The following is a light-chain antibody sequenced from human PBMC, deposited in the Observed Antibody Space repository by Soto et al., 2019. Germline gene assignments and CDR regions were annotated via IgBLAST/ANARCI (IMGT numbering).Light chain of an antibody. J-gene: IGKJ1*01. CDR3: QQYGSSPQT. CDR2: GAS. V-gene: IGKV3-20*01. Sequence: EIVLTQSPGTLSLSPGERATLSCRASQSVSSSYLAWYQQKPGQAPRLLIYGASSRATGIPDRFSGSGSGTDFTLSISSLEAEDVAVYYCQQYGSSPQTFGRGTKVEIK. CDR1: QSVSSSY.